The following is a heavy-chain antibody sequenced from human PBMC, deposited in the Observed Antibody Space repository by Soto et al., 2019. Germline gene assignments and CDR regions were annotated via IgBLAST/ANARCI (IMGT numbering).Heavy chain of an antibody. CDR3: ATKDGVKDAFDI. V-gene: IGHV3-21*01. CDR1: GFTFSSYS. Sequence: EVQLVESGGGLVKPGGSLRLSCAASGFTFSSYSMNWVRQAPGKGLEWVSSISSSSSYIYYADSVKGRFTISRDNAKNSLYLQMNSLRAEDTAVYYCATKDGVKDAFDIWGQGTMVTVSS. J-gene: IGHJ3*02. CDR2: ISSSSSYI. D-gene: IGHD4-17*01.